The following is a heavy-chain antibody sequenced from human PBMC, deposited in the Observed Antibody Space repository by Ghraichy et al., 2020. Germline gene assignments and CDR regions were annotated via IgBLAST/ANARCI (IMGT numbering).Heavy chain of an antibody. Sequence: GGSLRLSCAASGFTFSSYGMHWVRQAPGKGLEWVAFIRDDGSNKYYADSVKGRFTISRDSSKNTLYLQMNSLRAEDTAVYYCAKGPYDSSGFDAFDIWGQGTMVTVSS. CDR3: AKGPYDSSGFDAFDI. V-gene: IGHV3-30*02. J-gene: IGHJ3*02. CDR2: IRDDGSNK. D-gene: IGHD3-22*01. CDR1: GFTFSSYG.